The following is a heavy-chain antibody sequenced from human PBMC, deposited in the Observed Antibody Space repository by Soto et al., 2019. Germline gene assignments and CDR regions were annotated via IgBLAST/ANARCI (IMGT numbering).Heavy chain of an antibody. CDR1: GGTFSSYA. D-gene: IGHD2-15*01. CDR2: IIPIFGTA. Sequence: QVQLVQSGAEVKKPGSSVKVSCKASGGTFSSYAISWVRQAPGQGLEWMGGIIPIFGTANYAEKFQGRVTITADASTSTAYMELSSLRSEDTAVYYCAREGIRDIVVVVAATLGGMDVWCQGTTVTVSS. V-gene: IGHV1-69*12. J-gene: IGHJ6*02. CDR3: AREGIRDIVVVVAATLGGMDV.